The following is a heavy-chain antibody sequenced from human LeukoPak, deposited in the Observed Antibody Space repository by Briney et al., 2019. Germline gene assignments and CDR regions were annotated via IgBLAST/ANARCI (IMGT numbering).Heavy chain of an antibody. J-gene: IGHJ6*02. V-gene: IGHV4-30-4*01. CDR3: AREYYYYYGMDV. CDR1: GGSISSGDYY. CDR2: IYYSGST. Sequence: SQTLSLTCTVSGGSISSGDYYWSWIRQPPGKGPEWIGYIYYSGSTYYNPSLKSRVTISVDTSKNQFSLKLSSVTAADTAVYYCAREYYYYYGMDVWGQRTTVTVSS.